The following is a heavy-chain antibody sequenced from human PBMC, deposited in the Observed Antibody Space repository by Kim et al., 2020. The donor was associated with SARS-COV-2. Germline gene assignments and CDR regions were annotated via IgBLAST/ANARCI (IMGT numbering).Heavy chain of an antibody. J-gene: IGHJ4*02. V-gene: IGHV3-30*18. Sequence: GGSLRLSCAASGFTFRNYCMHWVRQAPGKGLEWVALISFDGSKTYYVDSVKGRFTISRDNSKNTLFLHMFALGDEDTAVYYCAKEGTSGTFPDYWGQGTL. CDR3: AKEGTSGTFPDY. CDR1: GFTFRNYC. D-gene: IGHD3-10*01. CDR2: ISFDGSKT.